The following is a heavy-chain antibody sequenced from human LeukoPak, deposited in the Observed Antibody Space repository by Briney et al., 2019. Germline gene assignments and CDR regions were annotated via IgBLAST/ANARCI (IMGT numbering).Heavy chain of an antibody. Sequence: GGSLRLSCAASGFTVSSNSMTWVRQAPGKGLQWVSVIYSGGSTYYADSVKGRFTISRDNSKNTLYLQMNSLRAEDTAVYYCAREQATQFGYWGQGTLVTVSS. CDR3: AREQATQFGY. CDR2: IYSGGST. V-gene: IGHV3-53*01. CDR1: GFTVSSNS. J-gene: IGHJ4*02.